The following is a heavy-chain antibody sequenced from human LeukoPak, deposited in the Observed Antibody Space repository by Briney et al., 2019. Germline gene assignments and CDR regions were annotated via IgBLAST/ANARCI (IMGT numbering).Heavy chain of an antibody. J-gene: IGHJ4*02. CDR3: ARYSSSWYTSYSDY. CDR2: IYPGDSDT. CDR1: GYSFTSYW. Sequence: GESLKISCKGPGYSFTSYWIGWVRQMPGKGLEWMGIIYPGDSDTRYSPSFQGQVTISADKSISTAYLQWSSLKASDTAMYYCARYSSSWYTSYSDYWVQGTLVTVSS. V-gene: IGHV5-51*01. D-gene: IGHD6-13*01.